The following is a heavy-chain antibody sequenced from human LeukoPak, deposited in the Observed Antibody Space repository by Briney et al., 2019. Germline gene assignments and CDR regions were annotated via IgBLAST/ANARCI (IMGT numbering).Heavy chain of an antibody. CDR1: GFTFSSYG. J-gene: IGHJ6*02. CDR3: ARGDDYASHYYYGMDV. CDR2: IWYDGSNK. Sequence: GRFLRLSCAASGFTFSSYGMHWVRQAPGKGLEWVAVIWYDGSNKYYADSVKGRFTISRDNSKNTLYLQMNSQRAEDTAVYYCARGDDYASHYYYGMDVWGQGTTVTVSS. V-gene: IGHV3-33*01. D-gene: IGHD4-17*01.